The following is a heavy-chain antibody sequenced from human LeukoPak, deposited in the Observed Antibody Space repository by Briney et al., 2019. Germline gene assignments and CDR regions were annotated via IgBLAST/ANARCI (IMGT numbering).Heavy chain of an antibody. Sequence: ASVKVSCKASGYSFISYCISWVRQAPGEGRVWMGWISAYSGNTNYAQTLLGRVTMTTDTSTSTAYMELRSLRSAATAVYYCARGLSHYFYMDVWGKGTTVTVSS. J-gene: IGHJ6*03. CDR3: ARGLSHYFYMDV. CDR2: ISAYSGNT. D-gene: IGHD5/OR15-5a*01. V-gene: IGHV1-18*01. CDR1: GYSFISYC.